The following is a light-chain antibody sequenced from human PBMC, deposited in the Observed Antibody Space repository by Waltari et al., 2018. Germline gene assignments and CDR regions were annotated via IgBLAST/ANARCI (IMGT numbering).Light chain of an antibody. J-gene: IGLJ3*02. Sequence: QSALTQPPSVSGSPGQSVTISCTATRSDVGNYNIVSWYQQSPGTAPKLMIYDVTNRPAGVPDRFSGSKSGNTASLTISGLQAEDEADYYCSSPTTSITWVFGGGTKLTVL. V-gene: IGLV2-18*02. CDR3: SSPTTSITWV. CDR2: DVT. CDR1: RSDVGNYNI.